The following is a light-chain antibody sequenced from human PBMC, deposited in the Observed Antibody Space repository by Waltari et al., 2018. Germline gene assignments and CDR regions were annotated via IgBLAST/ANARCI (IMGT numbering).Light chain of an antibody. J-gene: IGKJ1*01. CDR1: QSISSW. V-gene: IGKV1-5*01. CDR2: EAS. Sequence: DIQMTQSPSTLSASVGDRVTITCRASQSISSWLAWYQQKPGKAPKLLIHEASSLESGVPSRFSGSGSGTEFTLTISSLQPDDFATYYGQQYNSYSPSFGQGTKVEIK. CDR3: QQYNSYSPS.